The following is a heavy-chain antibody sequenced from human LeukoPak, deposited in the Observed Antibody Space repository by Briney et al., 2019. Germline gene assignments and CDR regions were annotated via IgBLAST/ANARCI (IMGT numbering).Heavy chain of an antibody. V-gene: IGHV3-74*01. CDR3: TITGTTW. CDR2: INSDGSTT. J-gene: IGHJ4*02. D-gene: IGHD1-20*01. Sequence: GGSLRLSCVVSGFTFSSYWMHWVRQAPGKGLVWVSRINSDGSTTTYADSVKGRFSISRDNAKNTLYLQMNSLRAKDTAVYYCTITGTTWWGQGTLVTVSS. CDR1: GFTFSSYW.